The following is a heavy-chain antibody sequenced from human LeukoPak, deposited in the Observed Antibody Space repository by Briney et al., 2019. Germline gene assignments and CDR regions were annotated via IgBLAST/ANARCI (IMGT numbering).Heavy chain of an antibody. V-gene: IGHV4-30-2*01. CDR1: DGSISTGGYY. Sequence: SQTLSLTCTVSDGSISTGGYYWSWIRQPPGKGLEWIGYIYHSGSTYYNPFLKSRVTILVDRSKNQFSLKLSSVTAADTAVYHCAKNGQGGFSFDPWGQGTLVTVSS. CDR2: IYHSGST. J-gene: IGHJ5*02. CDR3: AKNGQGGFSFDP. D-gene: IGHD5-12*01.